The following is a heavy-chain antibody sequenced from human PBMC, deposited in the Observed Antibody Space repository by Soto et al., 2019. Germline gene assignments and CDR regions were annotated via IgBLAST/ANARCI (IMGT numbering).Heavy chain of an antibody. V-gene: IGHV1-18*04. CDR2: ISAYNGNT. D-gene: IGHD2-8*01. CDR1: GYTFTSYG. Sequence: GASVKVSCKASGYTFTSYGISWVRQAPGEGLEWMGWISAYNGNTNYAQKLQGRVTMTTDTSTSTAYMELRSLRSDDTAVYYCARGYCTNGVCYTTFGYFDYWGQGTLVTVSS. J-gene: IGHJ4*02. CDR3: ARGYCTNGVCYTTFGYFDY.